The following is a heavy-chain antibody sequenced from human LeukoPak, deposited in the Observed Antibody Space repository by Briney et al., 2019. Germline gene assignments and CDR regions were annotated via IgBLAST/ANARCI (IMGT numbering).Heavy chain of an antibody. CDR3: SIRDYDILTGYIAADY. D-gene: IGHD3-9*01. J-gene: IGHJ4*02. V-gene: IGHV3-49*03. CDR2: IRSKTYGGTT. Sequence: GRSLRLSCTASGITFGDYAMSWFRQAPGKGLEWVSFIRSKTYGGTTEYAASVKGRFTISRDDSKSIAYLQMNSLKTEDTAVYYCSIRDYDILTGYIAADYWGQGTLVTVSS. CDR1: GITFGDYA.